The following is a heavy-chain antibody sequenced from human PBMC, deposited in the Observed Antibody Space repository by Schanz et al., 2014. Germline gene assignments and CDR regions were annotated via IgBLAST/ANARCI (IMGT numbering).Heavy chain of an antibody. Sequence: QVHLVQSGAEVKEPGSSVKVSCKPSGGTFVTFFFTWVRQAPGQGPQWMGRISPLLGVANYAQEFQGRLTIPADTSTGPAYMELSSLRSEDTAVYYCATCSGGTCHAKPVLDNWGQGTLVTVSS. D-gene: IGHD2-15*01. V-gene: IGHV1-69*04. J-gene: IGHJ4*02. CDR3: ATCSGGTCHAKPVLDN. CDR1: GGTFVTFF. CDR2: ISPLLGVA.